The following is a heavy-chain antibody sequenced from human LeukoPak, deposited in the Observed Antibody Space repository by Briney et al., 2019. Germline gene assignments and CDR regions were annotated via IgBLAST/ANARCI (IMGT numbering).Heavy chain of an antibody. J-gene: IGHJ4*02. CDR1: GFTCSDSY. CDR2: ISNSGSSI. V-gene: IGHV3-11*04. Sequence: GGSLRLSCAASGFTCSDSYMTWIRQAPGKGLEWVSYISNSGSSIYYADSVKGRLTTSRDNAKSSLYLQMNSLRAEDTAVYYCGRGHWGLDYWGQGALVTVSS. CDR3: GRGHWGLDY. D-gene: IGHD7-27*01.